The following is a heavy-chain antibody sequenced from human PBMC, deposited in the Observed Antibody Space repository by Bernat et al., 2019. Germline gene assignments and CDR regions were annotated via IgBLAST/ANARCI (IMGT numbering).Heavy chain of an antibody. Sequence: QVQLVESGGGLVKPGGSLRLSCAASGFTFSDYYMSWIRQAPGKGLEWVSYTSSSSSYTNYADSVKGRFTISRDNAKNSLYLQMNSLRAEDTAVYYCARGTVAGSPPPFDYWGQGTLVTVSS. V-gene: IGHV3-11*06. J-gene: IGHJ4*02. CDR2: TSSSSSYT. CDR1: GFTFSDYY. D-gene: IGHD2-15*01. CDR3: ARGTVAGSPPPFDY.